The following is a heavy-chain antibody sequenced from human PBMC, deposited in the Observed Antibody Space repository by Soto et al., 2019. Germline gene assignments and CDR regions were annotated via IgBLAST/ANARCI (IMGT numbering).Heavy chain of an antibody. Sequence: EVQLSESGGGLVQPGGSLRLSCAASGFTFSRYGMSWVRQAPGKGLEWVSAITGSGDSTYYADSVKGRFTISRDSSNNTVYLQMNSLRADDTAVYYCVKLRLELLYLDSWGLGALVFVSS. V-gene: IGHV3-23*01. CDR1: GFTFSRYG. CDR3: VKLRLELLYLDS. J-gene: IGHJ4*02. CDR2: ITGSGDST. D-gene: IGHD1-7*01.